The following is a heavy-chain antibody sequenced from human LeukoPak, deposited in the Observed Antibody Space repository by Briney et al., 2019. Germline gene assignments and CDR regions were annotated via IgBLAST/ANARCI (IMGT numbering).Heavy chain of an antibody. D-gene: IGHD3-16*01. J-gene: IGHJ4*02. CDR1: GYSFSTYW. Sequence: ESLKISCRGSGYSFSTYWIAWVRQMPGKGLEWMGRIDPSDSFTNYSPSFQGHVTISADKSISTAYLQWSSLKASDTAMYYRARHFNYVWGSFALFDYWGQGTLVTVSS. CDR2: IDPSDSFT. CDR3: ARHFNYVWGSFALFDY. V-gene: IGHV5-10-1*01.